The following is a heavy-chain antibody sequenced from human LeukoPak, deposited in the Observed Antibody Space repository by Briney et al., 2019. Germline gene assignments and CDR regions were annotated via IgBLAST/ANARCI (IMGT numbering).Heavy chain of an antibody. Sequence: GGSLRLSCAASGLTFSRYAMSWVRQAPGKGLEWVSAISGSGGSTYYADSVKGRFTISRDNSKNTLYLQMNSLRAEDTAVYYCAKSSSMVRGVISAFDIWGQGTMVTVSS. J-gene: IGHJ3*02. CDR1: GLTFSRYA. D-gene: IGHD3-10*01. V-gene: IGHV3-23*01. CDR3: AKSSSMVRGVISAFDI. CDR2: ISGSGGST.